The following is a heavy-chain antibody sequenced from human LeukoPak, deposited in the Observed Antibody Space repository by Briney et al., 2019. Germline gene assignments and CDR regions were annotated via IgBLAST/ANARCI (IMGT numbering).Heavy chain of an antibody. CDR2: IYSGGST. CDR1: GFTVSSNY. D-gene: IGHD4-17*01. CDR3: AKVTTVTTPTYGYFDL. J-gene: IGHJ2*01. V-gene: IGHV3-53*01. Sequence: GGSLRLSCAASGFTVSSNYMSWVRQAPGKGLEWVSVIYSGGSTYYADSVKGRFTISRDNSKNTLYLQMNSLRAEDTAVYYCAKVTTVTTPTYGYFDLWGRGTLVTVSS.